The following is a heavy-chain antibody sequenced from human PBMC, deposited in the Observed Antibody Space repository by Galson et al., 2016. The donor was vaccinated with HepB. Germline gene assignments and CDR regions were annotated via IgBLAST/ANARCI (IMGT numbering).Heavy chain of an antibody. D-gene: IGHD2-21*02. Sequence: VKVSCKASGYTFTSYGISWVRQAPGQGLEWMGWISAYNGNTNYVQKLQDRVTMTTDTSTSTAYMELRSLRSDDTAVYHCARDLGWGIVVVTASTYTMDVWGQGTTVTVSS. CDR2: ISAYNGNT. CDR1: GYTFTSYG. CDR3: ARDLGWGIVVVTASTYTMDV. J-gene: IGHJ6*02. V-gene: IGHV1-18*01.